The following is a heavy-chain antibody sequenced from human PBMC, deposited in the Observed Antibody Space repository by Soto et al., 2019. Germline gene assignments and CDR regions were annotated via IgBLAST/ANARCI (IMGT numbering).Heavy chain of an antibody. D-gene: IGHD4-4*01. Sequence: EVQLVESGGGLVKPGGSLRLSCAASGFTFSTYTMNWVRQAPGKGLEWVSSISRSGNYIYYADSVKGRFTISRDSGKNSLYLQMDRLRADETAVYYCARDRGPRRTVLGKHYYYYGIDVWGLGNKVTVPS. CDR2: ISRSGNYI. V-gene: IGHV3-21*01. CDR3: ARDRGPRRTVLGKHYYYYGIDV. CDR1: GFTFSTYT. J-gene: IGHJ6*01.